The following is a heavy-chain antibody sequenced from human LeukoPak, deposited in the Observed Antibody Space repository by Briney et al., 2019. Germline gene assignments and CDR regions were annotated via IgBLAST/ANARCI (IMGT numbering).Heavy chain of an antibody. Sequence: PSETLSLTCAVSGYSISSGYYWGWIRQPPGKGLEWIGSIYHSGSTYYNPSLKSQVTISVDTSKNQFSLKLSSVTAADTAVYYCARGVTYYDFWSGYYRALNFDYWGQGTLVTVSS. V-gene: IGHV4-38-2*01. CDR1: GYSISSGYY. J-gene: IGHJ4*02. CDR3: ARGVTYYDFWSGYYRALNFDY. D-gene: IGHD3-3*01. CDR2: IYHSGST.